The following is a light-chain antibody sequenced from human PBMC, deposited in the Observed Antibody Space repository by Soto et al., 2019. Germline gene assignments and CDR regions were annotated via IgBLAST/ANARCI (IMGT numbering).Light chain of an antibody. CDR3: SSYTSSSTLV. CDR2: DVS. J-gene: IGLJ1*01. CDR1: SSDVGGYNY. V-gene: IGLV2-14*01. Sequence: QSVLTQPASVSGSPGQSITISCTGTSSDVGGYNYVSWYQQHPGKAPKLMIYDVSNRPSGVSNRFSGSKSGNTASLTISGFQAEDEADYYCSSYTSSSTLVFETGTKVTVL.